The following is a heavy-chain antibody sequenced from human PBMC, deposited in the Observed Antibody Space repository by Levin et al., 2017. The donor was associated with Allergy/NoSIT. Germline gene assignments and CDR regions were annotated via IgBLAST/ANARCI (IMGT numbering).Heavy chain of an antibody. J-gene: IGHJ4*02. CDR3: ARRGYYDSSGYYVDY. CDR2: IDPSDSYT. D-gene: IGHD3-22*01. CDR1: GYSFTSYW. Sequence: GESLKISCKGSGYSFTSYWISWVRQMPGKGLEWMGRIDPSDSYTNYSPSFQGHVTISADKSISTAYLQWSSLKASDTAMYYCARRGYYDSSGYYVDYWGQGTLVTVSS. V-gene: IGHV5-10-1*01.